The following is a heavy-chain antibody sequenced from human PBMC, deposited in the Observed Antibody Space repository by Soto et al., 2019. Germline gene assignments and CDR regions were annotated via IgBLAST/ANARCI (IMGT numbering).Heavy chain of an antibody. J-gene: IGHJ4*02. D-gene: IGHD7-27*01. Sequence: EVQLVESGGGLVQPGRSLRLSCAASGFTFDDYAMHWVRQAPGKGLEWVSRINSEGTTTTYADSVKGRFTISRDNAKNTLYLQMNSLRAEDTAVYYCGRAPGGTGIVDYWGQGSLVTVSS. CDR2: INSEGTTT. CDR1: GFTFDDYA. V-gene: IGHV3-9*01. CDR3: GRAPGGTGIVDY.